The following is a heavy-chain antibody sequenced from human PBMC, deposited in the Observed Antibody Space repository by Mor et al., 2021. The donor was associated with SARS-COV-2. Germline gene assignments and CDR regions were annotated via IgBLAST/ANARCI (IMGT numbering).Heavy chain of an antibody. J-gene: IGHJ4*02. D-gene: IGHD5-12*01. CDR3: TSHVEMATIRADY. CDR2: RSKANSYAT. Sequence: RSKANSYATAYAASVKGRFTISRDDSKNTAYLQMNSLKTEDTAVYYCTSHVEMATIRADYWGQGTLVT. V-gene: IGHV3-73*01.